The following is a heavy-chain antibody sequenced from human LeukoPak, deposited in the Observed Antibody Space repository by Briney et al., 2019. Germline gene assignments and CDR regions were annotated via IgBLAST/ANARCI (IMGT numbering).Heavy chain of an antibody. CDR1: GGSISSNNW. J-gene: IGHJ6*04. Sequence: PSETLSLTCAVSGGSISSNNWWSWVRQPPGKGLEWIGEFYHSGSTNYNPSLKSRATISVDKSKNQFSLKLSSVTVADTAVYYCARDIGSSTPSGVWGKGTTVIVSS. V-gene: IGHV4-4*02. CDR3: ARDIGSSTPSGV. D-gene: IGHD2-2*01. CDR2: FYHSGST.